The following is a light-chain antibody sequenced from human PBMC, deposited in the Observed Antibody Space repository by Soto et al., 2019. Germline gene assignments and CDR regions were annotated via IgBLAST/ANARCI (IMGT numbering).Light chain of an antibody. Sequence: DIPLTQSPSFLSASVGDRVTSTCRASQGISNYLAWYQQKPGKAPQLLIYAASTLQSGVPSRFSGSGSGTEFTLTISSLQPEDFATYCCQQLNSSPFTFGPGTKVDIK. CDR1: QGISNY. J-gene: IGKJ3*01. CDR2: AAS. CDR3: QQLNSSPFT. V-gene: IGKV1-9*01.